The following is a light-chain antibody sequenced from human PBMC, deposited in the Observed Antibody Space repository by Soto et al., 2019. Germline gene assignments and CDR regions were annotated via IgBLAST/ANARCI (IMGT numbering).Light chain of an antibody. J-gene: IGKJ5*01. CDR2: AAF. CDR3: QQYGSSPPIT. CDR1: QSVSSSF. Sequence: EIVLTQSPGTLSLSPGERATLSCRASQSVSSSFLAWYQQKPGQAPRLLIYAAFRRASGVPDRFSGSGSGTDFTLTISRLEPEDFAVYYCQQYGSSPPITFDQGTRLEIK. V-gene: IGKV3-20*01.